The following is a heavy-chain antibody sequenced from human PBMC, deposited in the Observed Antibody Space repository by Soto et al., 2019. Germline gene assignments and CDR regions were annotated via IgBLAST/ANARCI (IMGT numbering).Heavy chain of an antibody. V-gene: IGHV3-66*01. CDR3: ARDQDSSGFFHY. D-gene: IGHD3-22*01. CDR1: EFTVSYNS. Sequence: PGGSLRLSCAASEFTVSYNSMSWVRQAPGKGLEWVSVIYSGGTTYYADSVKGRFTISRDISKNTLYLQMNSLRAEDTAVYYCARDQDSSGFFHYWGQGTLVTVSS. CDR2: IYSGGTT. J-gene: IGHJ4*02.